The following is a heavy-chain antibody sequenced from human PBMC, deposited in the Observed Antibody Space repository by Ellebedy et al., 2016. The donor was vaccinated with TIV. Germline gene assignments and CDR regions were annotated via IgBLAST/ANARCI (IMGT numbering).Heavy chain of an antibody. D-gene: IGHD6-13*01. Sequence: GESLKISCAASGFTFSNYGMHWVRQAPGKGLEWVAVVSYDGSNKYYADSVKCRFTISRDNSKNTLYLQMNSLRAEDMAVYYCASDIAAGNFGVDLWGQGTTVTVSS. CDR1: GFTFSNYG. J-gene: IGHJ6*02. CDR3: ASDIAAGNFGVDL. CDR2: VSYDGSNK. V-gene: IGHV3-30*03.